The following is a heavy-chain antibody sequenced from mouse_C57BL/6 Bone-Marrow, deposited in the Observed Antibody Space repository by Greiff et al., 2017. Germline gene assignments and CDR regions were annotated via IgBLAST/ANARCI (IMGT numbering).Heavy chain of an antibody. J-gene: IGHJ3*01. CDR3: IGYRAWFAY. CDR2: ISDGGSYT. V-gene: IGHV5-4*03. CDR1: GFTFSSYA. D-gene: IGHD2-2*01. Sequence: EVKLVESGGGLVKPGGSLKLSCAASGFTFSSYAMSWVRQTPEKRLEWVATISDGGSYTYYPDNVKGRFTISRDNAKNNLYLQMSHLKSEDTAMXYCIGYRAWFAYWGQGSLGTVSA.